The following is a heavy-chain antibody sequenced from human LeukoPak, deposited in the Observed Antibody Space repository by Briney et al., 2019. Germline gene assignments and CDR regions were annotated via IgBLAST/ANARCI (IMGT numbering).Heavy chain of an antibody. CDR1: GGSISSYY. Sequence: SETLSLTCTVSGGSISSYYWSWIRQPPGKGLEWIGYIYTSGSTNYNPSLKSRVTISVDTSKNQFSLKLSSVTAADTAVYYCARHPLHPIRRRGGHDVWGKGTTVTVSS. D-gene: IGHD3-10*01. V-gene: IGHV4-4*09. CDR3: ARHPLHPIRRRGGHDV. J-gene: IGHJ6*04. CDR2: IYTSGST.